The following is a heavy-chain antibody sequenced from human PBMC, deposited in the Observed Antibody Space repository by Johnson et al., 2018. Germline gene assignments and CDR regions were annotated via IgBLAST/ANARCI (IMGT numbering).Heavy chain of an antibody. Sequence: QVQLQESGPGLVKPSQTLSLTCSVSGASINTGTSYGSWIRQPPGKGLQWIGYIPFTGKGYYNPSRKSRATISLDTSTNQFSLKLTSVLAPDPAVYSCAGETEVLAHVDLWGPGTLVTVSS. CDR2: IPFTGKG. V-gene: IGHV4-30-4*01. J-gene: IGHJ5*02. CDR3: AGETEVLAHVDL. D-gene: IGHD3-16*01. CDR1: GASINTGTSY.